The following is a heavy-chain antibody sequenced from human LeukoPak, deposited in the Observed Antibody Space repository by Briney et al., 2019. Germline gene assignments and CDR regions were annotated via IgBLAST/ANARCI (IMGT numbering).Heavy chain of an antibody. Sequence: SETLSLTCTVSGASISSYYWSWIRQPPGKGLEWIGYIYNSGSTNYNHSLKSRVTISVDTSKNQFSLKLSSVTAADTAVYYCARAVSSVVVIPFWGQGTLVTVSS. J-gene: IGHJ4*02. CDR2: IYNSGST. CDR1: GASISSYY. V-gene: IGHV4-59*01. CDR3: ARAVSSVVVIPF. D-gene: IGHD3-22*01.